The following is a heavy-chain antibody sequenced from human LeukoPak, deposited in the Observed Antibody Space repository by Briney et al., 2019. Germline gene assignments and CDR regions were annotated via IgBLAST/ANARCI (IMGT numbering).Heavy chain of an antibody. CDR1: GYTFTSYD. J-gene: IGHJ3*02. CDR2: MNPNSGNT. Sequence: ASVKVSCKSSGYTFTSYDINWVRQAPGQGLEWMGWMNPNSGNTGYAQKFQGRVTMTRNTSISTAYMELSSLRSEDTAVYYCAILRFLEWFAAFDIWGQGTMVTVSS. V-gene: IGHV1-8*01. D-gene: IGHD3-3*01. CDR3: AILRFLEWFAAFDI.